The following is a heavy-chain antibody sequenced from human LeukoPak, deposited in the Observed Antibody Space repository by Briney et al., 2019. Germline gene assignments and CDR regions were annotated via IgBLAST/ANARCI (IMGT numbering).Heavy chain of an antibody. V-gene: IGHV3-30-3*01. CDR1: GFTFRNYA. CDR3: ARATYYYDSSGNPSRDFDY. J-gene: IGHJ4*02. Sequence: GGSLRLSCAASGFTFRNYAMHWVRQAPGKGLEWVAVISYDGANKYYADSVKGRFTISRDNSKNTVSLQMNSLRAEDTAVYYCARATYYYDSSGNPSRDFDYWGQGTLVTVSS. D-gene: IGHD3-22*01. CDR2: ISYDGANK.